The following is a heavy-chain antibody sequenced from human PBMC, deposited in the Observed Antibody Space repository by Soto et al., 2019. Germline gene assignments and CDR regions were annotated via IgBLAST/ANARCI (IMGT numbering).Heavy chain of an antibody. CDR2: ISAYNGNT. CDR3: ARVVVVPAAREVYYYYYYMDV. J-gene: IGHJ6*03. V-gene: IGHV1-18*01. D-gene: IGHD2-2*01. CDR1: GYTFTSYG. Sequence: ASVKVSCKASGYTFTSYGISWVRQAPGQGLEWMGWISAYNGNTNYAQKLQGRVTMTTDTSTSTAYMELRSLRSDDTAVYYCARVVVVPAAREVYYYYYYMDVWGKGTTVTVSS.